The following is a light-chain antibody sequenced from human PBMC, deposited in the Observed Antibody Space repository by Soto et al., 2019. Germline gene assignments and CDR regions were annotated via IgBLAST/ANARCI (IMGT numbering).Light chain of an antibody. J-gene: IGKJ1*01. CDR2: GAS. Sequence: EIVLTQSPGTLSLSPGEGATLSCRASQTISSFLAGYQQKRGQAPRLLIHGASNRATGIPDRFSGSGSGTDVTLTSARLEREDFAVYFCQQDGGWPRTLGQGTKVEV. CDR3: QQDGGWPRT. V-gene: IGKV3-20*01. CDR1: QTISSF.